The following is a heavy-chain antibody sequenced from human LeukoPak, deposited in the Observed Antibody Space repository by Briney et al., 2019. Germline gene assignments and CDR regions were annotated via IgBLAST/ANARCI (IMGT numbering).Heavy chain of an antibody. Sequence: SQTLSLTSTVSGGSISSGGYYWSWIRQHPGKGLEWIGYIYYSGSTYYNPSLKSRVTISVDTSKNQFSLKLSSVTAADTAVYYCARGTTSLTPFDYWGQGTLVTVSS. D-gene: IGHD1-1*01. J-gene: IGHJ4*02. CDR2: IYYSGST. CDR3: ARGTTSLTPFDY. V-gene: IGHV4-31*03. CDR1: GGSISSGGYY.